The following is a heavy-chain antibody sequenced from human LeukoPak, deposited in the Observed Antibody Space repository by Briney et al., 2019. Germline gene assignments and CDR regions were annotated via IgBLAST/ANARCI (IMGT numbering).Heavy chain of an antibody. V-gene: IGHV3-66*02. D-gene: IGHD2-21*01. J-gene: IGHJ3*01. Sequence: GGSLRLSCTASGLTLSSNYMKWVRQAPGKGLEWVSVMYSGGNTYYADTVKGRFTISRDISKSMLYRQMNSLRAEDTAVYYWARESSGDGIDVWGQGTMVIASS. CDR1: GLTLSSNY. CDR3: ARESSGDGIDV. CDR2: MYSGGNT.